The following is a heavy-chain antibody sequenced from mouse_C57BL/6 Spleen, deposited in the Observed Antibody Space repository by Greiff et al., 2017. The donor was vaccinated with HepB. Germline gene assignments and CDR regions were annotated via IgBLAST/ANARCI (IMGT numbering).Heavy chain of an antibody. Sequence: VQLQQSGPELVKPGASVKISCKASGYTFTDYYMNWVKQSHGKSLEWIGDINPNNGGTSYNQKFKGKATLTVDKSSCTAYMELRSLTSEDSAVYYCARDYSNRAMDYWGQGTSVTVSS. CDR3: ARDYSNRAMDY. CDR2: INPNNGGT. V-gene: IGHV1-26*01. CDR1: GYTFTDYY. J-gene: IGHJ4*01. D-gene: IGHD2-5*01.